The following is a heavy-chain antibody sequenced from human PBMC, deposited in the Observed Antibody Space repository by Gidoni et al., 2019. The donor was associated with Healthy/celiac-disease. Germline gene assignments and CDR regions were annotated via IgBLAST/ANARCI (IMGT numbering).Heavy chain of an antibody. V-gene: IGHV4-61*02. CDR2: IYPSVST. D-gene: IGHD4-17*01. J-gene: IGHJ4*02. CDR1: GGSISSGSYY. Sequence: QVQLQESGPGLVKPSQTLSLTCTVSGGSISSGSYYWSWIRQPAGKGLEWIGRIYPSVSTNYNPSLKSRVTISVDTSKNQFSLKLSSVTAADTAVYYCARVAWDFMTTVTPRWYYFDYGGQGTLVTVSS. CDR3: ARVAWDFMTTVTPRWYYFDY.